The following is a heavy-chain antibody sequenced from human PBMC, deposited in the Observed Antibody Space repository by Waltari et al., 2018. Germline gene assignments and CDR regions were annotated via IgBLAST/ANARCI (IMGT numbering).Heavy chain of an antibody. CDR2: TRNKANSYTT. D-gene: IGHD2-21*02. CDR3: ARVPAVGSGGNSLDAFDI. V-gene: IGHV3-72*01. Sequence: EVQLVESGGGLVQPGGSLRLSCAASGFTFSDHYMDWVRQAPGKGLEWVGRTRNKANSYTTEYAASVKGRFTISRDDSKNSLYLQMNSLKTEDTAVYYCARVPAVGSGGNSLDAFDIWGQGTMVTVSS. CDR1: GFTFSDHY. J-gene: IGHJ3*02.